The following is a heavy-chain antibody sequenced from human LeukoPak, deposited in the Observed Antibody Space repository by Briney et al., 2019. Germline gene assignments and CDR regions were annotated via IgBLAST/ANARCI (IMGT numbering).Heavy chain of an antibody. CDR3: ARGVYDSSGYYSYFDY. CDR2: IGTAGDP. CDR1: GFTFSSYD. Sequence: GGSLRLSCAASGFTFSSYDMHWVRQATGKGLEWVSAIGTAGDPYYPGSVKGRFTISRENAMNSLYLQMNSLRAGDTAVYYCARGVYDSSGYYSYFDYWGQGTLVTVSS. V-gene: IGHV3-13*05. D-gene: IGHD3-22*01. J-gene: IGHJ4*02.